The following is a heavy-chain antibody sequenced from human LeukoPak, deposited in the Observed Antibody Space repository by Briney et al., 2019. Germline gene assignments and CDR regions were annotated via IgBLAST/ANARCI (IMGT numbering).Heavy chain of an antibody. J-gene: IGHJ5*02. CDR3: ARGRGNIVVVPAAVSPAENWFDP. D-gene: IGHD2-2*01. Sequence: SETLSLTCAVYGESFSGYYWSWIRQPPGKGLEWIGEINHSGSANYNPSLKSRVTISVDTSKNQFSLKLSSVTAADTAVYYCARGRGNIVVVPAAVSPAENWFDPWGQGTLVTVSS. CDR1: GESFSGYY. CDR2: INHSGSA. V-gene: IGHV4-34*01.